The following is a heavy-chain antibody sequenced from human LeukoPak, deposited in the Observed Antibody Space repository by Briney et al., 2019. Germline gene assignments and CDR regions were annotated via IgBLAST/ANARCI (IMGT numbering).Heavy chain of an antibody. CDR2: VSHDGIT. CDR3: ARHTIFCSFINCSPFDP. V-gene: IGHV4-39*01. Sequence: SETLSLTCTVSGGSINSALYYWAWIRQTLEHQLEWIGSVSHDGITKYSPSLGGRVSLSADTSKNAFFMEVHSVTAADSAIYYCARHTIFCSFINCSPFDPWGQGTLVTVSS. D-gene: IGHD3-3*01. J-gene: IGHJ5*02. CDR1: GGSINSALYY.